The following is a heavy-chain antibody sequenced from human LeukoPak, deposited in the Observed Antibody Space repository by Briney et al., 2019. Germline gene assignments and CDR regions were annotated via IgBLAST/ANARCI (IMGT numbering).Heavy chain of an antibody. CDR1: GYTFTGYY. V-gene: IGHV7-4-1*02. CDR3: ARYCSGGSCRFDY. D-gene: IGHD2-15*01. CDR2: INTNTGNP. Sequence: ASVKVSCKASGYTFTGYYMHWVRQAPGQGLEWMGWINTNTGNPTYAQGFTGRFVFSLDTSVSTAYLQISSLKAEDTAVYYCARYCSGGSCRFDYWGQGTLVTVSS. J-gene: IGHJ4*02.